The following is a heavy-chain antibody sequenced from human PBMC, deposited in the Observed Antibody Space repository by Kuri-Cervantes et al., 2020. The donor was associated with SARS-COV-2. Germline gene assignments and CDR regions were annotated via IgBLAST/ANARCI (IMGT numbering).Heavy chain of an antibody. CDR2: SNPNSGGT. D-gene: IGHD3-3*01. V-gene: IGHV1-2*02. Sequence: ASVKVSCKASGYTFTGYYMHWVRQAPGQGLEWMGWSNPNSGGTNYAQKFQGRVTMTRDTSISTAYMELSRLRTDDTAVYYCARGGNYDFWSGSPPPYYMDVWGKGTTVTVSS. CDR1: GYTFTGYY. CDR3: ARGGNYDFWSGSPPPYYMDV. J-gene: IGHJ6*03.